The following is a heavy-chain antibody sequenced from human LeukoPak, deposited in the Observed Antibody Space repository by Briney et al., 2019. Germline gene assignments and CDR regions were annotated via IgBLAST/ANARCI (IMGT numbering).Heavy chain of an antibody. CDR2: IYYSGST. CDR3: ARLGMVRGVILGDYYMDV. Sequence: SETLSHTCTVSGGSISSYYWSWIRQPPGKGLEWIGYIYYSGSTNYNPSLKSRVTISVDTSKNQFSLKLSSVTAADTAVYYCARLGMVRGVILGDYYMDVCGKGTTVTVSS. J-gene: IGHJ6*03. V-gene: IGHV4-59*01. CDR1: GGSISSYY. D-gene: IGHD3-10*01.